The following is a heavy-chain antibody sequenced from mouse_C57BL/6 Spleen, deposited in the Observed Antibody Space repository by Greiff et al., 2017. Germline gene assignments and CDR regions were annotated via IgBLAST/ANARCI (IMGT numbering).Heavy chain of an antibody. CDR3: AGGVGCDYYSMDD. J-gene: IGHJ4*01. CDR2: ISGGGGNT. CDR1: GFTFSSYT. V-gene: IGHV5-9*01. D-gene: IGHD3-3*01. Sequence: EVKLVESGGGLVKPGGSLKLSCAASGFTFSSYTMSWVRQTPEKRLEWVATISGGGGNTYYPDSVKGRVTISRDNAKNTLYLQMSSLTSEDTALFYCAGGVGCDYYSMDDWGQGTSVTGSS.